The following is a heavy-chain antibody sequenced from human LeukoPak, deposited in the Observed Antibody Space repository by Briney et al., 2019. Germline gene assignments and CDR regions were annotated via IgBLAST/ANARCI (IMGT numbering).Heavy chain of an antibody. J-gene: IGHJ4*02. Sequence: SETLSLTCAVYGGSFSGYYWSWIRQPPGKGLEWIGEINHSGSTNYNPYLKSRVTISVDTSKNQFSLKLSSVTAADTAVYYCARDHNASVFDYWGQGTLVTVSS. CDR3: ARDHNASVFDY. D-gene: IGHD1-1*01. V-gene: IGHV4-34*01. CDR1: GGSFSGYY. CDR2: INHSGST.